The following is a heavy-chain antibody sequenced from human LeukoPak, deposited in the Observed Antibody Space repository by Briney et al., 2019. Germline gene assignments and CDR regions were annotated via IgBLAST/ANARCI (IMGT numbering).Heavy chain of an antibody. CDR2: IYYTGTT. CDR3: ARQIYWGSEYFDF. V-gene: IGHV4-59*08. J-gene: IGHJ4*02. CDR1: GGSFSSYY. Sequence: SETLSLTCTVAGGSFSSYYWSWIRQPPGKGLEWIGHIYYTGTTKYNPSLKSRAAIIIDTSKSEFSLRLSSVTASDTAMYFCARQIYWGSEYFDFWGQGTLVTVSS. D-gene: IGHD3-16*01.